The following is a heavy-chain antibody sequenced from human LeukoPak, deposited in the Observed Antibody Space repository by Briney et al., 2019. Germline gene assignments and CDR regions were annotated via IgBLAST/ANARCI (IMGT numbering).Heavy chain of an antibody. CDR3: ARNQDYGGFDF. V-gene: IGHV3-66*01. Sequence: GGSLRLSCAASGFTVSSNYMSWVRQAPGKGLEWVSVIYSGGGTYYADSAKGRFTVSRDNSKNTLYLQMNSLRVDDTAMYYCARNQDYGGFDFWGQGTLVTVSS. D-gene: IGHD4-23*01. CDR2: IYSGGGT. CDR1: GFTVSSNY. J-gene: IGHJ4*02.